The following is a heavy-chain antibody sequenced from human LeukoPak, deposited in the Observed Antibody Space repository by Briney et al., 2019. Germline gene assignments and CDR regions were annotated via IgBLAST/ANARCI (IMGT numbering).Heavy chain of an antibody. V-gene: IGHV1-46*01. Sequence: ASVKVSCKASGYTFTSYYMHWVRQAPGQGLEWMGIINPSGGSTSYAQKFQGRVTMTTDTSTSTVYMELSSLRSEDTAVYYCARDLCSSTSCEYYYYYYGMDVWGQGTTVTVSS. J-gene: IGHJ6*02. CDR2: INPSGGST. D-gene: IGHD2-2*01. CDR1: GYTFTSYY. CDR3: ARDLCSSTSCEYYYYYYGMDV.